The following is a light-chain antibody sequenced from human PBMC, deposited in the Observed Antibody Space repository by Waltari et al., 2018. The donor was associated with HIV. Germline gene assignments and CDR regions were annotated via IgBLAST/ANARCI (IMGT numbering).Light chain of an antibody. Sequence: QSALTQPASVSASPGQSITISSPGTAPHIGSSDSVPWYKHHPNQAPQLIIYGVYSRTSQIPLRFSGSKSGNTAYLIISGLQAEDEADYYCSSPTNVDTVIFGGGTNLAVL. J-gene: IGLJ2*01. CDR2: GVY. CDR1: APHIGSSDS. V-gene: IGLV2-14*01. CDR3: SSPTNVDTVI.